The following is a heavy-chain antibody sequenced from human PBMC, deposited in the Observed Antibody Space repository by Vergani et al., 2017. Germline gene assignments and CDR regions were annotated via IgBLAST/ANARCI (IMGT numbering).Heavy chain of an antibody. J-gene: IGHJ3*02. CDR1: GFTFSSYS. CDR3: ARDQNGLWFGEFDAFDI. CDR2: ISSSSSYI. V-gene: IGHV3-21*01. D-gene: IGHD3-10*01. Sequence: EVQLVESGGGLVKPGGSLRLSCAASGFTFSSYSMNWVRQAPGKGLEWVSSISSSSSYIYYADSVKGRFTISRDNVKNSLYLQMNILRAEDTAVYYCARDQNGLWFGEFDAFDIWGQGTMVTVSS.